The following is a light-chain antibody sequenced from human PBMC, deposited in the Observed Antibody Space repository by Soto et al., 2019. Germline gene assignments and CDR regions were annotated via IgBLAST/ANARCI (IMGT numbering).Light chain of an antibody. CDR2: GAS. V-gene: IGKV3-15*01. CDR1: QSVPSN. Sequence: EIVVTQSPATLSVSPGERATLSCRASQSVPSNLAWYQQKPGQTPRLLIYGASTRATGIPARFSGSGSGTEFTLTISSLQSEDFAIYYCQQYNNWFWTFGQGTKVEIK. CDR3: QQYNNWFWT. J-gene: IGKJ1*01.